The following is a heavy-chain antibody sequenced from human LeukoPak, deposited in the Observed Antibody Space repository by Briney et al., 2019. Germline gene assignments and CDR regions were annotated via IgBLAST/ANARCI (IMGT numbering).Heavy chain of an antibody. CDR1: GYTFTSYG. J-gene: IGHJ6*02. CDR2: MNPNSGNT. D-gene: IGHD3-22*01. V-gene: IGHV1-8*01. CDR3: ARGSVYYDSSGYSHYGMDV. Sequence: ASVKVSCKASGYTFTSYGINWVRQATGQGLEWMGWMNPNSGNTGYAQKFQGRVTMTRNTSISTAYMELSSLRSEDTAVYYCARGSVYYDSSGYSHYGMDVWGQGTTVTVSS.